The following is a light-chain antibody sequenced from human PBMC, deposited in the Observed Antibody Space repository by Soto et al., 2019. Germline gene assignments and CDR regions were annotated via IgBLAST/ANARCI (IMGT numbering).Light chain of an antibody. J-gene: IGKJ1*01. CDR2: GAS. CDR1: QSVSSN. Sequence: EIVMTQSPATLSVSPGERATLSCRASQSVSSNLAWYQQKPGQAPRLLIYGASTRATGIPARFSGSGSGTEFTITISSLQSADFAVYYCQQYSNWPPWTFGQGTKVEIK. CDR3: QQYSNWPPWT. V-gene: IGKV3-15*01.